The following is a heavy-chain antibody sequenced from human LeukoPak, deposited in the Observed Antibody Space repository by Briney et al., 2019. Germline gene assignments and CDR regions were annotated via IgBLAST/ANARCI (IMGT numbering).Heavy chain of an antibody. CDR1: GYTFTSYY. V-gene: IGHV1-46*01. J-gene: IGHJ6*02. CDR2: INPSGGST. D-gene: IGHD2-2*01. CDR3: ARDLDCSSTSCYYIYYYGMDV. Sequence: ALVKVSCKASGYTFTSYYMHWVRQAPGQGLEWMGIINPSGGSTSYAQKFQGRVTMTRDMSTSTVYMELSSLRSEDTAVYYCARDLDCSSTSCYYIYYYGMDVWGQGTTVTVSS.